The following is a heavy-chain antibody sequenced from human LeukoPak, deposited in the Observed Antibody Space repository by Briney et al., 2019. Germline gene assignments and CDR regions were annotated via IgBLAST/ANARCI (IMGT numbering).Heavy chain of an antibody. CDR2: ISGSGGNT. V-gene: IGHV3-23*01. CDR1: GFTFSNYA. CDR3: ARDSGNYLDAFDI. D-gene: IGHD1-7*01. J-gene: IGHJ3*02. Sequence: GGSLRLSCAASGFTFSNYAMNWVRQAPGKGLQWVSSISGSGGNTYYADSVKGRFTISRDNSKNTLYLQMNSLRAEDTAVYYCARDSGNYLDAFDIWGQGTMVTVSS.